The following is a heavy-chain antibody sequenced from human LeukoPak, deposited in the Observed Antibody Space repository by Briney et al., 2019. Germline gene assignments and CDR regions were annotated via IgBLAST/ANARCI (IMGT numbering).Heavy chain of an antibody. D-gene: IGHD4-17*01. Sequence: GGSLRVSCTASGFTFVDYAVSWVRQVPGRGLEWVGFIRSKAYGGTSEYAASVKGRFTISRDDSKSIAYLQMNSLKTEDTAVYYCTRDYGDYKGDYWGQGTLVTVSS. J-gene: IGHJ4*02. CDR2: IRSKAYGGTS. CDR3: TRDYGDYKGDY. V-gene: IGHV3-49*04. CDR1: GFTFVDYA.